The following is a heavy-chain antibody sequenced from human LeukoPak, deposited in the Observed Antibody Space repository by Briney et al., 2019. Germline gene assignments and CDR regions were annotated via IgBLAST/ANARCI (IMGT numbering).Heavy chain of an antibody. Sequence: TSETLSLTCTVSGGSISSYYWSWIRQPPGKGLEWIGYIYYSGSTNYNPSLKSRVTISVDTSKNQFSLKLSSVTAADTAVYYCARDGSGDYGWFDPWGQGTLVTVSS. J-gene: IGHJ5*02. CDR3: ARDGSGDYGWFDP. V-gene: IGHV4-59*01. CDR1: GGSISSYY. CDR2: IYYSGST. D-gene: IGHD4-17*01.